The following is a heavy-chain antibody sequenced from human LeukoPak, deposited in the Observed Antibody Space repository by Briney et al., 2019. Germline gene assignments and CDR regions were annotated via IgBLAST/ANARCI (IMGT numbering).Heavy chain of an antibody. CDR1: GGSFRGYY. CDR3: ARHIVVVPAGDYYGMDV. D-gene: IGHD2-2*01. J-gene: IGHJ6*04. V-gene: IGHV4-34*01. Sequence: SETLSLTCAVYGGSFRGYYWSWIRQPPGKGLVWIGEINHSGSTNYNPTLKSRVTISVDTSKNQFSLKLSSVTAADTAVYYCARHIVVVPAGDYYGMDVWGKGTTVTVSS. CDR2: INHSGST.